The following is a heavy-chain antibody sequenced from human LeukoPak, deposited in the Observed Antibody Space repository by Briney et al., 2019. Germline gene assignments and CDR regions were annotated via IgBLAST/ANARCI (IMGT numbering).Heavy chain of an antibody. J-gene: IGHJ4*02. V-gene: IGHV4-4*07. Sequence: PSETLSLTCTVSGGPISSFYWSWIRQPAGKGLEWIGRIYTSGSTYYNPSLKSRVTMSVDTSKNQFSLKLSSVTAADTAVYYCARDAYYYDSSGYYLSDYWGQGTLVTVSS. D-gene: IGHD3-22*01. CDR1: GGPISSFY. CDR3: ARDAYYYDSSGYYLSDY. CDR2: IYTSGST.